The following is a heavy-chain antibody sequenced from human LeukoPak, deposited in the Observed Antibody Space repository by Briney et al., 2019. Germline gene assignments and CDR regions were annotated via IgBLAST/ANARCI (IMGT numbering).Heavy chain of an antibody. CDR2: IIPIVGTA. Sequence: SVKVSCKASGGTFSSYAISWVRQAPGQGLEWMGGIIPIVGTANYAQKFQGRVTITTNESTSTAYIELSSLRSEDTAVYYCARSRSSSWYYYYYMDVWGKGTTVTVSS. CDR1: GGTFSSYA. V-gene: IGHV1-69*05. CDR3: ARSRSSSWYYYYYMDV. D-gene: IGHD6-6*01. J-gene: IGHJ6*03.